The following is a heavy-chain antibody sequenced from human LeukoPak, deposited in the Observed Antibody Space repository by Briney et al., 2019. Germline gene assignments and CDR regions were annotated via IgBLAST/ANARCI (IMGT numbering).Heavy chain of an antibody. J-gene: IGHJ4*02. CDR3: ARGPRTGYIAVAGVSLDY. CDR2: INPNSGGT. CDR1: GYTFTGYY. D-gene: IGHD6-19*01. Sequence: GASVKVSCKASGYTFTGYYMHWVRQAPGQGLEWMGWINPNSGGTNYAQKFQGRVTMTRDTSISTAYMELSRLRSDDTAVYYCARGPRTGYIAVAGVSLDYWGQGTLVTVSS. V-gene: IGHV1-2*02.